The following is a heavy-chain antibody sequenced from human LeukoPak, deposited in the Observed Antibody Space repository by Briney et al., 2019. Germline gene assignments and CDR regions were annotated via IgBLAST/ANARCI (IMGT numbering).Heavy chain of an antibody. V-gene: IGHV1-2*02. D-gene: IGHD5-24*01. CDR1: GYTFSDYY. CDR2: INPNSGDT. Sequence: ASVKVSCKTSGYTFSDYYIHWIRQAPGQGLEWVGWINPNSGDTDYARKFQGRVTVTRDTSISTAYMELGRLRSDDTAVYYCARARAMATTQPFDYWGQGTLVTVSS. CDR3: ARARAMATTQPFDY. J-gene: IGHJ4*02.